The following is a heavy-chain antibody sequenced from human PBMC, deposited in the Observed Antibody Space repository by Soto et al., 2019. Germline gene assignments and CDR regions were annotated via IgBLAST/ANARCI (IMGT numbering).Heavy chain of an antibody. CDR3: AKTKYSSSSRYFDY. V-gene: IGHV3-23*01. Sequence: GGSLRLSCAASGFTFSSYAMSWVRQAPGKGLEWVSAISGSGGGTYYADSVKGRFTISTDNSKNTLYLQMNSLRAEDTAVYYCAKTKYSSSSRYFDYWGQGTLVTVSS. J-gene: IGHJ4*02. CDR2: ISGSGGGT. D-gene: IGHD6-6*01. CDR1: GFTFSSYA.